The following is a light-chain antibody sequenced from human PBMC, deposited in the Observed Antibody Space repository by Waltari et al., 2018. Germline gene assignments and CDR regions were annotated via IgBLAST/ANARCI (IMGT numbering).Light chain of an antibody. Sequence: IVMTQPPATLSLSPGESATLPCRAGQRFRSTFAWFQQKPGQPPRLLIYGTSTRATGSPARFTGSGSGTEFSLTISSLQPEDFATYYCQQYDYWPWTFGQGTRVETK. CDR2: GTS. CDR1: QRFRST. J-gene: IGKJ1*01. V-gene: IGKV3D-15*01. CDR3: QQYDYWPWT.